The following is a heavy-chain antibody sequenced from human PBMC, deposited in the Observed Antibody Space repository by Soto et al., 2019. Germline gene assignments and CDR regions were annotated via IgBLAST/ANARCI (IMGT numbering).Heavy chain of an antibody. CDR1: GGSINSGGYY. Sequence: QVLLQESGPGLVKPSQTLFLNCTVSGGSINSGGYYWSWIRQHHGKRLEWIGYISYSGSTFYSSSLKNRVTISLDTSKKQFYLNLSSVTAADSAIYYCARLVVKDWFDPWGQGTLGTVSS. D-gene: IGHD3-22*01. CDR3: ARLVVKDWFDP. CDR2: ISYSGST. V-gene: IGHV4-31*03. J-gene: IGHJ5*02.